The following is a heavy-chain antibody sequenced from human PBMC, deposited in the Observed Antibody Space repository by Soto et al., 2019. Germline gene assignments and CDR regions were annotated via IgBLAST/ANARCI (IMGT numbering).Heavy chain of an antibody. Sequence: GGSLRLSCSASGFTFSSYAMHWVRQAPGKGLEYVSAISSNGGSTYYADSVKGRFTISRDNSKNTLYLQMSSLRAEDTAVYYCVKDNQFDGWPPEGYFDLWGRGTLVTVSS. J-gene: IGHJ2*01. CDR1: GFTFSSYA. D-gene: IGHD6-19*01. CDR2: ISSNGGST. CDR3: VKDNQFDGWPPEGYFDL. V-gene: IGHV3-64D*08.